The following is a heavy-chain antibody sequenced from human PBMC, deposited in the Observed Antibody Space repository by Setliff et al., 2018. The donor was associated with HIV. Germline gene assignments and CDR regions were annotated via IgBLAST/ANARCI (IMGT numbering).Heavy chain of an antibody. D-gene: IGHD6-19*01. CDR2: INPGTGSL. V-gene: IGHV1-2*06. CDR1: GYTFSAYF. CDR3: ARNQGDSSGWYAGDF. Sequence: ASVKVSCKASGYTFSAYFIHWLRQAPGQGPEWLGRINPGTGSLRFSQKFHDRVTMTRDTSITTAYLDLRNLRSEDTAVYYCARNQGDSSGWYAGDFWGHGTLVTVSS. J-gene: IGHJ4*01.